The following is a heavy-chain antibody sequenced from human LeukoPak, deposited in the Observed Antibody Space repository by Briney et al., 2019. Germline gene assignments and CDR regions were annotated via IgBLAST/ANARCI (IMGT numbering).Heavy chain of an antibody. D-gene: IGHD4-17*01. CDR2: ISSSSTYI. CDR3: ARSSDYGDYVFDY. V-gene: IGHV3-21*01. Sequence: GGSLRLSCAASGFTFSTYYVYWVRQAPGKGLEWVSSISSSSTYIYYADSVKGRFTISRDNAKNSLYLQMNSLRAEDTAVYYCARSSDYGDYVFDYWGQGTLVTVSS. J-gene: IGHJ4*02. CDR1: GFTFSTYY.